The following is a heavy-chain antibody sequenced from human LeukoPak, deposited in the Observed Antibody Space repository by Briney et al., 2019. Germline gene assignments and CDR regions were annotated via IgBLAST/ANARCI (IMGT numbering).Heavy chain of an antibody. Sequence: ASVKVSCKASGYTFTGYYMHWVRQAPGQGLEWMGWINPNSGGTNYAQKFQGRVTMTRDTSISTAYMELSRLRSDDTAVYYCARDPRDTYCSSSSCYHDYWGQGTLVTVSS. D-gene: IGHD2-2*01. CDR3: ARDPRDTYCSSSSCYHDY. V-gene: IGHV1-2*02. CDR2: INPNSGGT. J-gene: IGHJ4*02. CDR1: GYTFTGYY.